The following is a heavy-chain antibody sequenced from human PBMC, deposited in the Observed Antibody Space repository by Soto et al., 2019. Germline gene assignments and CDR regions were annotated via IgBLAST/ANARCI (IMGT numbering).Heavy chain of an antibody. CDR2: ISYDGSNK. J-gene: IGHJ4*02. CDR1: GFTFSSYG. V-gene: IGHV3-30*18. D-gene: IGHD1-26*01. Sequence: GGSLRLSCAASGFTFSSYGMHWVRQAPGKGLEWVAVISYDGSNKYYADSVKGRFTISRDNSKNTLYLQMSSLRAEDTAVYYCAKEGIVGAPFFDYWGQGTLVTVSS. CDR3: AKEGIVGAPFFDY.